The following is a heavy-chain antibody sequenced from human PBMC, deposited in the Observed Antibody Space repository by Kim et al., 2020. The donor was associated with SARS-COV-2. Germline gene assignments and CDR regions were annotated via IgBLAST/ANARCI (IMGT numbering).Heavy chain of an antibody. Sequence: TNYAQKLQGRVTMTTDTSTSTAYMELRRLRSDDTAVYYCARAHDCFGGSSYWGQGTLVTVSS. J-gene: IGHJ4*02. V-gene: IGHV1-18*01. D-gene: IGHD2-21*02. CDR3: ARAHDCFGGSSY. CDR2: T.